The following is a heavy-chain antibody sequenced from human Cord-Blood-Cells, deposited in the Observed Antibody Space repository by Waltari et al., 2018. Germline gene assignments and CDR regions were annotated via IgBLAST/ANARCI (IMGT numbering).Heavy chain of an antibody. V-gene: IGHV1-69*01. D-gene: IGHD6-13*01. CDR3: ATGLGSRGIAAAGDAFDI. Sequence: QVQLVQSGAEVKKPGSSVKVSCKASGGTFSSYAISWVRQAPGQGLEWMGGIIPVFGTANYAKKFQGRVTITADESTSTAYMELSSLRSEDTAVYYCATGLGSRGIAAAGDAFDIWGQGTMVTVSS. CDR2: IIPVFGTA. J-gene: IGHJ3*02. CDR1: GGTFSSYA.